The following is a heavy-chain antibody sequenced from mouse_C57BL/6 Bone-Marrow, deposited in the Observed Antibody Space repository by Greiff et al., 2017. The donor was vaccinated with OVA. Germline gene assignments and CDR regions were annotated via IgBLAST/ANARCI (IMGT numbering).Heavy chain of an antibody. CDR2: IHPNSGST. V-gene: IGHV1-64*01. D-gene: IGHD2-2*01. CDR1: GYTFTSYW. Sequence: QVQLKQPGAELVKPGASVKLSCKASGYTFTSYWMHWVKQRPGQGLEWIGMIHPNSGSTNYNEKFKSKATLTVDKSSSTAYMQLSSLTSEDSAVYYCARSTMVTTPPAYWGQGTLVTVSA. J-gene: IGHJ3*01. CDR3: ARSTMVTTPPAY.